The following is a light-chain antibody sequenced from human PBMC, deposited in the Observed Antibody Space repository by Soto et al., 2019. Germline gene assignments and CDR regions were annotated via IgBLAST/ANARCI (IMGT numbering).Light chain of an antibody. Sequence: QMTHSPSSPSASVRDKVTITFRASQGISNYLAWYQQKPGKVPKLLIYAASTLQSGVPSRFSGSGSGTDFTLTISSLQPEDVATYYCQKYNSAPHTFGQGTKVDIK. CDR2: AAS. V-gene: IGKV1-27*01. J-gene: IGKJ1*01. CDR1: QGISNY. CDR3: QKYNSAPHT.